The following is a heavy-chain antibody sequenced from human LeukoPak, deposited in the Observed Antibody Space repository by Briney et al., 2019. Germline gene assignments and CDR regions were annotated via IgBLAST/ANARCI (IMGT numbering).Heavy chain of an antibody. CDR2: IIPIFGTA. V-gene: IGHV1-69*13. D-gene: IGHD2-15*01. CDR1: GGTFSSYA. CDR3: ARGHRSGGSFPPALDY. Sequence: SVKVSCKASGGTFSSYAISWVRQAPGQGLEWMGGIIPIFGTANYAQKFQGRVTITADESTSTAYMELSSLRSEDTAVYCCARGHRSGGSFPPALDYWGQGTLVTVSS. J-gene: IGHJ4*02.